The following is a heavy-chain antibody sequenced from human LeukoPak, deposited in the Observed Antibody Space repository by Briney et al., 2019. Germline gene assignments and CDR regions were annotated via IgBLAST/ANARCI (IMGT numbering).Heavy chain of an antibody. CDR3: ARWEGIAAAAWSKPFDY. V-gene: IGHV4-59*01. Sequence: PSETLSLTCSVSGDSITNYYWNWIRQSPEKGLEWIGYISYSGSTNYNPSLKSRVTISVDTSKNQFSLKVTSVTAADTAMYYCARWEGIAAAAWSKPFDYWGQGILVTVSS. CDR2: ISYSGST. D-gene: IGHD6-13*01. J-gene: IGHJ4*02. CDR1: GDSITNYY.